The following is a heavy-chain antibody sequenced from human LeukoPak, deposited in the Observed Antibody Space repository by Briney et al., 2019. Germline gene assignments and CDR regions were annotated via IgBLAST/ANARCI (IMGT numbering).Heavy chain of an antibody. CDR3: TAGVGTIDFDY. CDR2: VISKADGGTT. D-gene: IGHD1-26*01. V-gene: IGHV3-15*01. J-gene: IGHJ4*02. CDR1: GFSFSNAW. Sequence: GGSLRLSCAASGFSFSNAWMSWVRQAPGKGLEWVGRVISKADGGTTDYAAPVKGRFTISRDDSKNTLYLQMNSLKTEDTAVYYCTAGVGTIDFDYWGQGTLVTVSS.